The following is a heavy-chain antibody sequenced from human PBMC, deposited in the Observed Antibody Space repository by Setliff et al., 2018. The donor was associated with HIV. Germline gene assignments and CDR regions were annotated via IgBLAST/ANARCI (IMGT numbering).Heavy chain of an antibody. D-gene: IGHD3-22*01. CDR3: AKAPVWLFLSHY. J-gene: IGHJ4*02. Sequence: GGSLRLSCAASGFTFSTGPMSWVRQAPGKGLEWVSGISGSGGSTYYADSVKGRFTIFRDNSKTTLYLQMNSLRVKDTAIYCCAKAPVWLFLSHYWGQGTLVTVSS. CDR1: GFTFSTGP. V-gene: IGHV3-23*01. CDR2: ISGSGGST.